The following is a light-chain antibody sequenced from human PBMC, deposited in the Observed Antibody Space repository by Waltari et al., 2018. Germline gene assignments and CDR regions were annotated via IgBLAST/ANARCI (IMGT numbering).Light chain of an antibody. CDR2: KAS. CDR1: QSIDRW. CDR3: QQFDTYPWT. Sequence: IQMTQYPSTLSASVGDRVTITCRASQSIDRWLAWYQQQPGKAPKLLIYKASRLQSGVPSRFSGSGSGTEFTLTISSLQPEDFATFYCQQFDTYPWTFGQGTKVDLK. V-gene: IGKV1-5*03. J-gene: IGKJ1*01.